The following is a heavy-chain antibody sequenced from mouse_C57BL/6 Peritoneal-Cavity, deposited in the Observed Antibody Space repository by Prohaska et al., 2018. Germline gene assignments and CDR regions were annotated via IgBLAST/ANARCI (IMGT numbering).Heavy chain of an antibody. CDR2: IWSGGST. Sequence: QVQLKQSGPGLVQPSQSLSITCTVSGFSLTSYGVHWVRQSPGKCLEWRGVIWSGGSTDYNAAFISRLSISKDNSKSQVFFKMNSLQADDTAIYYCARNWYYFDYWGQGTTLTVSS. CDR3: ARNWYYFDY. CDR1: GFSLTSYG. J-gene: IGHJ2*01. V-gene: IGHV2-2*01.